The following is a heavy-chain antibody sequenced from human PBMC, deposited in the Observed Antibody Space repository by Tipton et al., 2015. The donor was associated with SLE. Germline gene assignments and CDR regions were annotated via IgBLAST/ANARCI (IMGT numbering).Heavy chain of an antibody. V-gene: IGHV4-39*07. CDR1: GGSISSSSFP. CDR2: VYYSGKT. D-gene: IGHD3-10*01. Sequence: TLSLTFTVSGGSISSSSFPWAWIRQPPGKGLEWIGRVYYSGKTSYNPSLMSRVIISEDTSTNQFSLILSSVTAADTAVYYCATSDFYGSGQGLDVWGQGTTVTVSS. J-gene: IGHJ6*02. CDR3: ATSDFYGSGQGLDV.